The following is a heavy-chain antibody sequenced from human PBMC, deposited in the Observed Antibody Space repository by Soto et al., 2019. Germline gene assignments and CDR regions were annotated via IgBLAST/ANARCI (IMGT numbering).Heavy chain of an antibody. CDR3: ARERNMYGMDV. Sequence: QVQLVQSGAEVKKPGASVKVSCKASGYTFTSYDINWVRQATGQGLEWMGWMNPNSGNTVYAQKFHDRVTMTRNTSISTAYMELSSLRSEDAAVYYCARERNMYGMDVWGQGTTVTVSS. CDR2: MNPNSGNT. CDR1: GYTFTSYD. D-gene: IGHD1-1*01. J-gene: IGHJ6*02. V-gene: IGHV1-8*01.